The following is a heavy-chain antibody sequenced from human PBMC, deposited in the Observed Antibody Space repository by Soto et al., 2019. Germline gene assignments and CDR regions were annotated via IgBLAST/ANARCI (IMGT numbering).Heavy chain of an antibody. V-gene: IGHV4-30-4*01. CDR2: IYYSGST. Sequence: SETLSLTCTVSGGSISSGDDYWSWIRQPPGKGLEWIGYIYYSGSTYYNPSLKSRVTISVDTSKNQFSLKLSSVTAADTAVYYCARDKIVGATGHYYYYYYGMDVWGQGTTVTVS. J-gene: IGHJ6*02. CDR3: ARDKIVGATGHYYYYYYGMDV. CDR1: GGSISSGDDY. D-gene: IGHD1-26*01.